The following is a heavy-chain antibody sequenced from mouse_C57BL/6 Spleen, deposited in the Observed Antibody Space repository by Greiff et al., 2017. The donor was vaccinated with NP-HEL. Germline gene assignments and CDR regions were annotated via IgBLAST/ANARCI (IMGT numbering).Heavy chain of an antibody. CDR1: GYTFTSYW. Sequence: VQLQQSGAELVMPGASVKLSCKASGYTFTSYWMHWVKQRPGQGLEWIGEIDPSDSYTNYNQKFKGKSTLTVDKSSSTAYMQLSSLTSEDSAVYYCAPSYDYGGFAYWGQGTLVTVSA. CDR3: APSYDYGGFAY. CDR2: IDPSDSYT. D-gene: IGHD2-4*01. V-gene: IGHV1-69*01. J-gene: IGHJ3*01.